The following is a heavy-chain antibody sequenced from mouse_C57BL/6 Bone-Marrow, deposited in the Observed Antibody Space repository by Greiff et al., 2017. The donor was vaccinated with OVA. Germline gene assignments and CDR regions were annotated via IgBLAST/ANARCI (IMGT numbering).Heavy chain of an antibody. V-gene: IGHV1-81*01. Sequence: VKLQESGAELARPGASVKLSCKASGYTFPSYGISWVKPRTGQGLEWIGELYPRSGNTYYNAKFKGKATLTADKSSSTAYMELRSLTSEDSAVYFCARTWSTRDAMDYWGQGTSVTVSS. D-gene: IGHD1-1*01. CDR2: LYPRSGNT. CDR3: ARTWSTRDAMDY. CDR1: GYTFPSYG. J-gene: IGHJ4*01.